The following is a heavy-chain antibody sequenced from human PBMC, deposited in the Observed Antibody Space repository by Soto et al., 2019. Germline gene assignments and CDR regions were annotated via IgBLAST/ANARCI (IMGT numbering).Heavy chain of an antibody. J-gene: IGHJ6*02. V-gene: IGHV1-3*03. CDR3: ARDPNDYVWGSFRPQAHDV. CDR2: INADNANI. CDR1: GYTFTSYA. Sequence: ASVKVSCKASGYTFTSYAMHWVRQAPGQRLEWMGGINADNANIKYSQKFQGRVTITTDTSTSTAYMELRSLTSEDMAVYYCARDPNDYVWGSFRPQAHDVWGQGTTVTVSS. D-gene: IGHD3-16*02.